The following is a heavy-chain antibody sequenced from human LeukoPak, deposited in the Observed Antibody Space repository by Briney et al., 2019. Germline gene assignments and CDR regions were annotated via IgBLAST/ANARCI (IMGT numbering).Heavy chain of an antibody. V-gene: IGHV3-15*01. CDR1: GFTFSNAW. Sequence: PGGSLRLSCAASGFTFSNAWMSWVRQAPGKGLEWVGRIKSKTDGGTTDYAAPVKGRFTISRDDSKNTLYLQMNSLKTEDTAVYYCTTGYPSYSSGWYGSLYYSDYWGQGTLVTVSS. J-gene: IGHJ4*02. CDR2: IKSKTDGGTT. D-gene: IGHD6-19*01. CDR3: TTGYPSYSSGWYGSLYYSDY.